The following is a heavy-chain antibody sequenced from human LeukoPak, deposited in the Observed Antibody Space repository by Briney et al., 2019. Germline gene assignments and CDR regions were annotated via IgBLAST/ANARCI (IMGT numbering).Heavy chain of an antibody. CDR2: IKQDGSEK. CDR3: ATIVVVSSSLEDY. J-gene: IGHJ4*02. V-gene: IGHV3-7*03. CDR1: GFTFSDYY. Sequence: PGGSLRLSCAASGFTFSDYYMSWIRQAPGKGLEWVANIKQDGSEKYYVDSVKGRFTISRDNAKKSLYLQMNSLRAEDTAVYYCATIVVVSSSLEDYWGQGTLVTVSS. D-gene: IGHD3-22*01.